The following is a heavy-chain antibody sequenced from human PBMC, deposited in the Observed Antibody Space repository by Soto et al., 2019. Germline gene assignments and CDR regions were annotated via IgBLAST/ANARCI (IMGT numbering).Heavy chain of an antibody. Sequence: PSETLSLTCTVSGGSITSYFWTWIRQPPGKGLGWIGYIYYSGSTNYNPSLKSRVTISVDTSKNQFSLKVSSVTAADTAVYYCARAEYYFDSGGYPHPYYFDSWGQGTLVTVSS. J-gene: IGHJ4*02. D-gene: IGHD3-22*01. CDR3: ARAEYYFDSGGYPHPYYFDS. CDR2: IYYSGST. CDR1: GGSITSYF. V-gene: IGHV4-59*13.